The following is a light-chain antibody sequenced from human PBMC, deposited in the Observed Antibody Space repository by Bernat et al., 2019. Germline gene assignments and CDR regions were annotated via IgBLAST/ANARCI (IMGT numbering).Light chain of an antibody. CDR3: QQRSTWPQYT. J-gene: IGKJ2*01. CDR1: QSVNSY. V-gene: IGKV3-11*01. CDR2: DAS. Sequence: EIVLTQSPATLSFSLGQRATLSCRASQSVNSYLAWFQQRPGQAPRLLIYDASNRATGIPARFSGSGSGTDFTLTISSLEPEDFAVYYCQQRSTWPQYTFGQGTKLEI.